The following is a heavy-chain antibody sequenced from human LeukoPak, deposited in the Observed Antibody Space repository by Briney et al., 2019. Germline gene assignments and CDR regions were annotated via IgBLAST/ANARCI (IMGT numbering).Heavy chain of an antibody. CDR2: IHPSGGST. CDR1: GYTFTNYY. Sequence: ASVEVSCKASGYTFTNYYIHWVRQAPGQGLEWMGLIHPSGGSTSYAQSFQGRVTMTRDTSTSTVYMELSSLRSEDTAVYYCARVRSTMVRGVWWFDPWGQGTLVTVSS. J-gene: IGHJ5*02. D-gene: IGHD3-10*01. V-gene: IGHV1-46*01. CDR3: ARVRSTMVRGVWWFDP.